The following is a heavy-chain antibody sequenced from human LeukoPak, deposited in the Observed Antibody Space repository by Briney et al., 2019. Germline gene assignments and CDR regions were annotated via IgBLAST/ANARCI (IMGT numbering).Heavy chain of an antibody. V-gene: IGHV3-23*01. CDR2: ISGSGGST. Sequence: GRSLRLSCAASGFTFSSYAMHWVRQAPGKGLEWVSAISGSGGSTYYADSVKGRFTISRDNSKNTLYLQMNSLRAEDTAVYYCAKVTRSGSYVFDYWGQGTLVTVSS. J-gene: IGHJ4*02. CDR1: GFTFSSYA. CDR3: AKVTRSGSYVFDY. D-gene: IGHD3-10*01.